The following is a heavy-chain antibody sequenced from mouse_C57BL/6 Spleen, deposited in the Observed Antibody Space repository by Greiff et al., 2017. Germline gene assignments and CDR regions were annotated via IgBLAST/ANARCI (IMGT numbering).Heavy chain of an antibody. Sequence: EVQLVESGGGLVQPGGSLKLSCAASGFTFSDYYMYWVRQTPEKRLEWVAYISNGGGSTYYPDTVKGRFTISRDNAKNTLYLQMSRLKSEDTAMYYCARQGHYYGSSYGYFDVWGTGTTVTVSS. D-gene: IGHD1-1*01. CDR3: ARQGHYYGSSYGYFDV. CDR2: ISNGGGST. CDR1: GFTFSDYY. J-gene: IGHJ1*03. V-gene: IGHV5-12*01.